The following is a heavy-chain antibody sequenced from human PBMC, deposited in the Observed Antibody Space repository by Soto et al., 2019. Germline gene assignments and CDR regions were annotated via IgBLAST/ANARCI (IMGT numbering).Heavy chain of an antibody. J-gene: IGHJ6*02. D-gene: IGHD4-17*01. CDR1: GGSISSYY. CDR3: ARDYGDKMDV. CDR2: IYYSGST. V-gene: IGHV4-59*01. Sequence: SETLSLTWTVSGGSISSYYWSWIRQPPGKGLEWIGYIYYSGSTNYNPSLKSRVTISVDTSKNQFSLKLSSVTAADTAVYYCARDYGDKMDVWGQGTTVTVSS.